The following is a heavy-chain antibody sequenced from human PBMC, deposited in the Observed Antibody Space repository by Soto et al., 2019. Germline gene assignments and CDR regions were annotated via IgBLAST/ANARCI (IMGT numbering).Heavy chain of an antibody. V-gene: IGHV4-31*03. D-gene: IGHD6-6*01. CDR1: GGSISSGGYY. Sequence: SETLSLTCTVSGGSISSGGYYWSWIRQHPGKGLEWIGYIYYSGSTYYNPSLKSRVTISVDTSKNQFSLKLSSVTAADTAVYYCARGGYSSSSLDYWGQGTLVTVSS. CDR3: ARGGYSSSSLDY. J-gene: IGHJ4*02. CDR2: IYYSGST.